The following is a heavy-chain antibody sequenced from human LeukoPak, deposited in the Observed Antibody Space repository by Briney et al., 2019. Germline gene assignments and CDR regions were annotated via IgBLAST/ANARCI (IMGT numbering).Heavy chain of an antibody. CDR1: VDSISRYY. CDR2: IYYSGST. J-gene: IGHJ6*02. CDR3: ARAYGYCSSTSCLYYYYCMDV. Sequence: SSETQSLTCTVSVDSISRYYGRWIPQPPGKALEWLRYIYYSGSTNYNHSLKSRVTISVDTSKNQFSLKLSSVTAADTAVYYCARAYGYCSSTSCLYYYYCMDVWGQGTTVTVSS. D-gene: IGHD2-2*03. V-gene: IGHV4-59*01.